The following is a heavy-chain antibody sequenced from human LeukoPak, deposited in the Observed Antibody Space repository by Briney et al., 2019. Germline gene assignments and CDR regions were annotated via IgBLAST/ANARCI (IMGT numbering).Heavy chain of an antibody. CDR2: ISAYNGNA. D-gene: IGHD6-13*01. CDR1: GYTFTSYG. CDR3: ARDRRVWGIGAAGTPYYFDF. V-gene: IGHV1-18*01. Sequence: ASVKVSCKASGYTFTSYGISWVRQAPGQGLEWMGWISAYNGNANYAQKLQGRVTMTTDTSTSTAYMELRSLRSDDTAVYYCARDRRVWGIGAAGTPYYFDFWGQGTLVTVSS. J-gene: IGHJ4*02.